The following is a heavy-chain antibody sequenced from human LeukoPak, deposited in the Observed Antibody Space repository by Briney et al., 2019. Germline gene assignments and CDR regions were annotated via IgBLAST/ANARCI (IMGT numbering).Heavy chain of an antibody. CDR2: ISYDGSNK. CDR3: VLATVTTGFDY. J-gene: IGHJ4*02. V-gene: IGHV3-30*19. D-gene: IGHD4-17*01. Sequence: GGSLRLSCAVSGFTFSSYGMHWVRQAPGKGLEWVAVISYDGSNKYYADSVKGRFTISRDNSKNTLYLQMNSLRAEDTAVYYCVLATVTTGFDYWGQGTLVTVSS. CDR1: GFTFSSYG.